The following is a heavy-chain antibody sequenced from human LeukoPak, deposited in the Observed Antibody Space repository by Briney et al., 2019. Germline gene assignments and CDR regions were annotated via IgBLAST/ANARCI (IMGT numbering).Heavy chain of an antibody. V-gene: IGHV1-46*01. CDR2: INPSGGST. CDR1: GYTFTSYY. CDR3: ARGFANRYSGSYAGAPYNWFDP. D-gene: IGHD1-26*01. J-gene: IGHJ5*02. Sequence: ASVKVSCKASGYTFTSYYMHWVRQVPGQGLEWMGIINPSGGSTSYAQKFQGRVTMTRDTSTSTVYMELSSLRSEDTAVYYCARGFANRYSGSYAGAPYNWFDPWGQGTLVTVSS.